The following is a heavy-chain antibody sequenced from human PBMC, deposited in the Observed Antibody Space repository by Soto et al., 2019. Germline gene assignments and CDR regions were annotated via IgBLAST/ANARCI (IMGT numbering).Heavy chain of an antibody. CDR1: GGTFSSYA. J-gene: IGHJ6*02. CDR3: AREGFGETDIGYYGMDV. Sequence: ASVKVSCKASGGTFSSYAISWVRQAPGQGLEWMGGIIPIFGTANYAQKFQGRVTITADKSTSTAYMELSSLRSEDTAVYDCAREGFGETDIGYYGMDVWGQGTTVTVSS. D-gene: IGHD3-10*01. V-gene: IGHV1-69*06. CDR2: IIPIFGTA.